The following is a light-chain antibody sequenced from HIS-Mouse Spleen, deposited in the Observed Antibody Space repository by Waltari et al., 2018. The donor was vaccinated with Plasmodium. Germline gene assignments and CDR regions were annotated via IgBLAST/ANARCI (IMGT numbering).Light chain of an antibody. CDR3: QAWDSSTVV. CDR1: KLGDKY. J-gene: IGLJ2*01. V-gene: IGLV3-1*01. CDR2: QDS. Sequence: SYELTQPPSVSVSPGQTASITCSGDKLGDKYACWYQQKPGQSPVLVIYQDSQRPSGIRERVSGSNSGNTATLTISGTQAMDEADYYCQAWDSSTVVFGGGTKLTVL.